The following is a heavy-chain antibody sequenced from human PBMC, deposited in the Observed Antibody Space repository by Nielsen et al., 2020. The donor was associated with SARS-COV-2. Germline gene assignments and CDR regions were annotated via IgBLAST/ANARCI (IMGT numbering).Heavy chain of an antibody. D-gene: IGHD1-1*01. CDR3: ARDRHNNWNDEELWDDWFDP. CDR1: GFTFSSYA. Sequence: GESLKISCAASGFTFSSYAMHWVRQAPGKGLEWVAVISYDGSNKYYADSVKGRFTISRDNSKNTLYLQMNSLRAEDTAVYYCARDRHNNWNDEELWDDWFDPWGQGTLVTVSS. CDR2: ISYDGSNK. V-gene: IGHV3-30-3*01. J-gene: IGHJ5*02.